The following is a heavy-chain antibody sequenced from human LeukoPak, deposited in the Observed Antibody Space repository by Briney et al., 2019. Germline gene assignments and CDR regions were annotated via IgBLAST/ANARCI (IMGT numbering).Heavy chain of an antibody. Sequence: ASVKVSCKASGYTFTSYGISWVRQAPGQGLEWMGWISAYNGNTNYAQKLQGRVTMTTDTSTSTAYMELRSLRSDDTAVYYCARDWGGIWFGELLWTYFDYWGQGTLVTVSS. V-gene: IGHV1-18*01. CDR2: ISAYNGNT. CDR1: GYTFTSYG. CDR3: ARDWGGIWFGELLWTYFDY. D-gene: IGHD3-10*01. J-gene: IGHJ4*02.